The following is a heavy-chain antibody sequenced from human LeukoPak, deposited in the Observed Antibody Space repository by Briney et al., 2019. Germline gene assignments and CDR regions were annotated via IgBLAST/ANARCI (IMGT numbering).Heavy chain of an antibody. Sequence: PGGSVTLPCAVSGFHLSSYAKRWVPQARGKALEWVSASSGSGSSTYYADSVKGRFTIFRDNSKNTLYLQMNSLRAEDTAVYYCAKDGDFYYFDYWGQGTLVTVSS. CDR1: GFHLSSYA. V-gene: IGHV3-23*01. J-gene: IGHJ4*02. CDR3: AKDGDFYYFDY. D-gene: IGHD3-3*01. CDR2: SSGSGSST.